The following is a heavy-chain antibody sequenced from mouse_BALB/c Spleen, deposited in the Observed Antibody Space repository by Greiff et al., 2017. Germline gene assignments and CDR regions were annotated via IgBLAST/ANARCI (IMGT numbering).Heavy chain of an antibody. CDR3: ARCHRYDANYYAMDY. CDR1: GFTFSSFG. D-gene: IGHD2-14*01. CDR2: ISSGSSTI. Sequence: EVKVVESGGGLVQPGGSRKLSCAASGFTFSSFGMHWVRQAPEKGLEWVAYISSGSSTIYYADTVKGRFTISRDNPKNTLFLQMTSLRSEDTAMYYCARCHRYDANYYAMDYWGQGTSVTVSS. V-gene: IGHV5-17*02. J-gene: IGHJ4*01.